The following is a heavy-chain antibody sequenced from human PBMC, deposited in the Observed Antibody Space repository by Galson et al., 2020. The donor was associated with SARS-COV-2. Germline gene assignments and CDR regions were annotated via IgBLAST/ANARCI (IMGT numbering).Heavy chain of an antibody. V-gene: IGHV3-23*01. J-gene: IGHJ5*02. CDR2: ISGSGGST. CDR3: AKDLHDFWSGPPVDP. CDR1: GFTFSSYA. Sequence: GGSLRLSCAAFGFTFSSYAMSWVRQAPGKGLEWVSAISGSGGSTYYADSVKGRFTISRDNSKNTLYLQMNSLRAEDTAVYYCAKDLHDFWSGPPVDPWGQGTLVTVSS. D-gene: IGHD3-3*01.